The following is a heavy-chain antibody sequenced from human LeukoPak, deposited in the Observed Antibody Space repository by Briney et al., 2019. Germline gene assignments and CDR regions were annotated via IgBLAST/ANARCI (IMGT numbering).Heavy chain of an antibody. CDR1: GFTFSSYA. CDR2: ISGSGGST. V-gene: IGHV3-23*01. Sequence: GGSLRLSCAASGFTFSSYAMSWVRQAPGKGLEWVSAISGSGGSTYYADSVKGRFTISRDNSKNTLYLQMNSLRAEDTAVYYCAKVPSGVGAYYFYGMDVWGQGTTVTVSS. J-gene: IGHJ6*02. CDR3: AKVPSGVGAYYFYGMDV. D-gene: IGHD3-16*01.